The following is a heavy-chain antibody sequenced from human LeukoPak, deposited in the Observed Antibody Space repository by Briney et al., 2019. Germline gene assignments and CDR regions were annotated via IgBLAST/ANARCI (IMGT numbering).Heavy chain of an antibody. Sequence: GRSLRLSCAASGFTFSSYGMHWVRQAPGKGLEWVAVTWYDGSNKYYADSVKGRFTISRDNSKNTLYLQMNSLRAEDTAVYYCAKDLAAAGALDYWGQGTLVTVSS. CDR2: TWYDGSNK. CDR1: GFTFSSYG. V-gene: IGHV3-33*06. D-gene: IGHD6-13*01. CDR3: AKDLAAAGALDY. J-gene: IGHJ4*02.